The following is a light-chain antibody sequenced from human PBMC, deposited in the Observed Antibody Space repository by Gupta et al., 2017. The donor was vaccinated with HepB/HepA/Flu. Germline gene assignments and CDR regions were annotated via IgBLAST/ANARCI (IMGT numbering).Light chain of an antibody. V-gene: IGKV1-5*03. CDR1: QSVGSW. Sequence: DIQMTQSPSTLSASVGETVTITCRATQSVGSWLAWYQQKPGKTPKLLIYKASSLGSGVPSRFSGSGFGTEFTLTISSLQPYDFATYYCQQYETFSWTFGQGTKVEI. J-gene: IGKJ1*01. CDR3: QQYETFSWT. CDR2: KAS.